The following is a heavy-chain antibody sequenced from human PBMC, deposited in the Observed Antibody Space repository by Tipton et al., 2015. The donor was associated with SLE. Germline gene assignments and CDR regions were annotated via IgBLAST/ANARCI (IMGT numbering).Heavy chain of an antibody. CDR2: IKSDGSYT. CDR1: GFTFSTSW. Sequence: GSLRLSCVASGFTFSTSWMHWVRQAPGKGLVWVARIKSDGSYTTYADSVRGRFTISRDNAKSTLYLQMSSLRAEDTAVYYCAKDGGQQLVSWGQGTLVTVSS. CDR3: AKDGGQQLVS. D-gene: IGHD6-13*01. V-gene: IGHV3-74*03. J-gene: IGHJ4*02.